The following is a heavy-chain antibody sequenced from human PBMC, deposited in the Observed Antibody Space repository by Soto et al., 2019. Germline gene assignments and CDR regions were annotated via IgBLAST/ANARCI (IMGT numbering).Heavy chain of an antibody. D-gene: IGHD2-15*01. V-gene: IGHV4-59*12. CDR2: IHYSGST. CDR1: GGSISSYY. Sequence: SETLSLTCTVSGGSISSYYWSWIRQPPGKGLEWIGHIHYSGSTNYNPSLESRVTISVDTSKNQLSLNLSSVTAADTAVYYCARRVAGTRSYYYYYGMDVWGQGTTVTVSS. J-gene: IGHJ6*02. CDR3: ARRVAGTRSYYYYYGMDV.